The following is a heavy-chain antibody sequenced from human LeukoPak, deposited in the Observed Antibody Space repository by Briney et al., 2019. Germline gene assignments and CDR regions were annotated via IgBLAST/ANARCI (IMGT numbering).Heavy chain of an antibody. J-gene: IGHJ4*02. CDR1: GYTLTELS. Sequence: ASVKVSCKVSGYTLTELSMHWVRQAPGKGLEWMGGFVPEDGETIYAQKFQGRVTMTEDTSTDTAYMELSSLRSEDTAVYYCATAKVDSSGYPFDYWGQGTLVTVSS. V-gene: IGHV1-24*01. CDR2: FVPEDGET. D-gene: IGHD3-22*01. CDR3: ATAKVDSSGYPFDY.